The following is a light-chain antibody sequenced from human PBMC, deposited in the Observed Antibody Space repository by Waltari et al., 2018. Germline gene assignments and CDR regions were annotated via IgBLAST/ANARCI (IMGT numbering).Light chain of an antibody. CDR2: DAT. J-gene: IGKJ4*01. Sequence: DIVMTQSPTTLSLSPGERVTLSCRASQTVYNYLAWYQQKAGQPPRLLIYDATQRATGVPARFSGSGCGADFTLTISSLEPEDFVVYYCQQRKSWPFTFGGGSRVDIK. CDR3: QQRKSWPFT. CDR1: QTVYNY. V-gene: IGKV3-11*01.